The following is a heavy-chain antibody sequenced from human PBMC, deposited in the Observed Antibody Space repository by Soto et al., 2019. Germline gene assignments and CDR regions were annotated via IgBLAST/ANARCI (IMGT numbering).Heavy chain of an antibody. CDR1: GFTFSNYA. D-gene: IGHD3-16*02. V-gene: IGHV3-30-3*01. CDR3: ARQYDYVRGNNRYTGAFDI. J-gene: IGHJ3*02. CDR2: ISYDGNNK. Sequence: QVQLVESGGGVVQPGRSLRLSCATSGFTFSNYAMHWVCQAPGKGLEWVAVISYDGNNKYYADSVKGRFTISRDNSKNTLYLQMNSLRAEDTAVYYCARQYDYVRGNNRYTGAFDIWGQGTMVTVSS.